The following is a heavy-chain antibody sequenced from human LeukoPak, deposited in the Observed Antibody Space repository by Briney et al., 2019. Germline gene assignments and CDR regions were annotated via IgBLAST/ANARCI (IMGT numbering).Heavy chain of an antibody. J-gene: IGHJ4*02. V-gene: IGHV4-61*01. Sequence: SETLSLTCTVSGVSVSSDRFHWSWIRQPPGKGLEWVGCVHYSGSTYFNPSLKSRVTISLDTSRNQFSLKLNSVTAADTAVYYCAREPYYDSGGHIDHWGQGTLVTVSS. D-gene: IGHD3-22*01. CDR2: VHYSGST. CDR3: AREPYYDSGGHIDH. CDR1: GVSVSSDRFH.